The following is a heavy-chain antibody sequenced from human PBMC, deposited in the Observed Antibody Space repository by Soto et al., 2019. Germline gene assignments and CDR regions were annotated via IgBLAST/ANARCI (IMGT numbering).Heavy chain of an antibody. CDR3: ARPTHYESLGPGNFDY. D-gene: IGHD3-16*01. CDR1: GGSIGSSSYY. J-gene: IGHJ4*02. Sequence: PSETLSLTCTVSGGSIGSSSYYWVWIRQPPGKGLEWIGSIYYSGSTHYNSSLKSRVTISVDTSKNQISLKLSSVTAADTAVYYCARPTHYESLGPGNFDYWGQGTLVTVSS. V-gene: IGHV4-39*01. CDR2: IYYSGST.